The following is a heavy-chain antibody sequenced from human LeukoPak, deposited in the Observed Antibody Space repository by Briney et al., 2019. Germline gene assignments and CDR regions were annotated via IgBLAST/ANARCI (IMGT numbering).Heavy chain of an antibody. J-gene: IGHJ4*02. V-gene: IGHV4-4*07. CDR3: AKDNRKITGTTQGGGYFDY. CDR1: GGSISSYY. CDR2: IYSSGST. Sequence: PSETLSLTCTVSGGSISSYYWSWIRQPAGKGLEWIGRIYSSGSTNYNPSLKSRVTMSVDTSKNQFSLKLSSVTAADTAVYYCAKDNRKITGTTQGGGYFDYWGQGTLVTVSS. D-gene: IGHD1-20*01.